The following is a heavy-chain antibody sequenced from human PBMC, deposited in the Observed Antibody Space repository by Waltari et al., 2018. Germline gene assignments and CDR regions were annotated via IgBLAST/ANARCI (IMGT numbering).Heavy chain of an antibody. CDR2: VSYSGST. J-gene: IGHJ4*02. CDR1: GVSITSYY. CDR3: ARHIVPAAAPDY. V-gene: IGHV4-59*08. Sequence: QVQLEESGPGLVKPSATLSLTCTVSGVSITSYYCSWIRQSPGRGLEWIGYVSYSGSTNYNPSLKSRVAMSVDRAKHQFSLHLSSVTAPDTAVYYCARHIVPAAAPDYWDQGTLVTVSS. D-gene: IGHD6-13*01.